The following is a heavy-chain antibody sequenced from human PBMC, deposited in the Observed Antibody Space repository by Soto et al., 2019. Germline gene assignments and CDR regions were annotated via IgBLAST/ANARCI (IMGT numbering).Heavy chain of an antibody. J-gene: IGHJ4*02. CDR2: ISTNNDAI. D-gene: IGHD3-10*01. Sequence: HPGGSLRLSCAASGFSISDCSMNWVRRAPGKGLEWISYISTNNDAIYYADSVKGRFTISRDSAKNSLYLQMNSLRAEDTALYYCASVLGSRRSGSYPSYWGQGTLVTVSS. CDR1: GFSISDCS. CDR3: ASVLGSRRSGSYPSY. V-gene: IGHV3-48*01.